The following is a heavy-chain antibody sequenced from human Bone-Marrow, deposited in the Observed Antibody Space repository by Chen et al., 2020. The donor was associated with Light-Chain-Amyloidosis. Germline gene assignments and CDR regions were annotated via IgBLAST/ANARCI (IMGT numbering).Heavy chain of an antibody. V-gene: IGHV3-30*09. CDR3: VRVCGTGTFG. D-gene: IGHD3-10*01. J-gene: IGHJ4*02. Sequence: QVQLRESGGGVVQPGRSRRLSCVVSGCAFSNYAMHWVRRAPGKGLVWLAVISYSVSSKYYADSLNGRFVISRANSRNTLYLQMNSLRAEDTALYYCVRVCGTGTFGWGQGTLVTVSS. CDR1: GCAFSNYA. CDR2: ISYSVSSK.